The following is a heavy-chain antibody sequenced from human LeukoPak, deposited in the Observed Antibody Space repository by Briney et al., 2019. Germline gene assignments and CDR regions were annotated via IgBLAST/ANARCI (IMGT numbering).Heavy chain of an antibody. CDR1: GFTFSDYS. CDR2: IWFDGSNT. CDR3: ARSTVTTHGYFDY. Sequence: GGSLRLSCAASGFTFSDYSMSWIRQAPGKGLEWVAVIWFDGSNTYYADSVKGRFTISRDTSKNTLYLQMNSLRAEDTAIYYCARSTVTTHGYFDYWGQGTLVTVSS. V-gene: IGHV3-33*08. D-gene: IGHD4-17*01. J-gene: IGHJ4*02.